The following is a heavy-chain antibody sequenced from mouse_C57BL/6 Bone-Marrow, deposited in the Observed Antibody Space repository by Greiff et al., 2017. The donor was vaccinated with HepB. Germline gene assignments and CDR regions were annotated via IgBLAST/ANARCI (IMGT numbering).Heavy chain of an antibody. V-gene: IGHV3-6*01. D-gene: IGHD1-1*02. Sequence: VQLKESGPGLVKPSQSLSPTCSVPGYSFTSGYYWNLIRQLPGNKLEWMGYISYDGSNNYNPSVKNRISITRDTSKNQFFLKLNSVTTEDTATYYCAGGWAMDYWGQGTSVTVSS. CDR3: AGGWAMDY. CDR1: GYSFTSGYY. CDR2: ISYDGSN. J-gene: IGHJ4*01.